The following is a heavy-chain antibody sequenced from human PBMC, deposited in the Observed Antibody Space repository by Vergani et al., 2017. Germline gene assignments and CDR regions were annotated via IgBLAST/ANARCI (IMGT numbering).Heavy chain of an antibody. CDR1: GFTFDDYA. CDR2: ISWNSGSI. V-gene: IGHV3-9*01. J-gene: IGHJ2*01. D-gene: IGHD3-3*01. CDR3: AKDHYDLWCGYPNLSPVDL. Sequence: EVQLVESGGGLVQPGRSLRLSCAASGFTFDDYAMHWVRQAPGKGLEWVSGISWNSGSIGYADSVKGRFTISRDNAKNSLYLQMNSLRAEDTALYYCAKDHYDLWCGYPNLSPVDLWGRGTLVTVSA.